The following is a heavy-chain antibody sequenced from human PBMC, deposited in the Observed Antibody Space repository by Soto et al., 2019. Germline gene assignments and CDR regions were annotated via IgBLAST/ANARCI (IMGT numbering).Heavy chain of an antibody. Sequence: VSSVKVSCKASGYTFSSYAMHWVRQAPGQRLEWMGWINAGYGNTKSSQKFQDRVTISRDTSASTAYMELTSLRSEDTAVYYCARDSGDRTFDFWGQGTLVTVSP. V-gene: IGHV1-3*01. CDR2: INAGYGNT. J-gene: IGHJ4*02. D-gene: IGHD3-10*01. CDR1: GYTFSSYA. CDR3: ARDSGDRTFDF.